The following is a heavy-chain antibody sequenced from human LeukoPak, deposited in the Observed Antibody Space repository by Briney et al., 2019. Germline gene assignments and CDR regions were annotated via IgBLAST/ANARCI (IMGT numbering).Heavy chain of an antibody. CDR1: GYTSTSYY. J-gene: IGHJ4*02. Sequence: ASVKVSCKASGYTSTSYYMHWIRQAPGQGPEWVGIINPRGGSTDYSQKFQGRVTMTSDTSTSTVYMELNSLIYEDTAVYFCARVGSAAATADYWGQGTLVTVSS. V-gene: IGHV1-46*01. CDR2: INPRGGST. CDR3: ARVGSAAATADY. D-gene: IGHD6-25*01.